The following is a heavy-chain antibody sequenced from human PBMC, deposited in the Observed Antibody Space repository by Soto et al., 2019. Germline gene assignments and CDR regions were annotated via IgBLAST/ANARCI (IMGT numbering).Heavy chain of an antibody. J-gene: IGHJ3*01. Sequence: EVQLLESGGGLVQPGGSLRLSCAASGISFSTFAMSWVRQAPGKGLEWVSAIDGTVNTTHYADSVKGRFTLSKDKAKNMRYLQMNSLRAEDTAVYYCAKAMIAFGGVLDAFDVWGQGTMVTVSP. CDR2: IDGTVNTT. CDR1: GISFSTFA. CDR3: AKAMIAFGGVLDAFDV. V-gene: IGHV3-23*05. D-gene: IGHD3-16*01.